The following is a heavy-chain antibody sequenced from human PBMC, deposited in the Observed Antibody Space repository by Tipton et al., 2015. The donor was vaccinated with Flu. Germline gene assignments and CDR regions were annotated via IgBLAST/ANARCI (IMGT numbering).Heavy chain of an antibody. J-gene: IGHJ4*02. Sequence: QLVQSGAGVKKPGASVKVSCKASGYTFIAYYMHWVRQAPGQGLEWMGIIYPSDGSIIYAQKFQGRVTMTRATSTSTVYMEVTSLRSEETAVYYCARDPSPTRVGDTILDSGGQGTLVTVSS. CDR3: ARDPSPTRVGDTILDS. CDR2: IYPSDGSI. CDR1: GYTFIAYY. V-gene: IGHV1-46*01. D-gene: IGHD1-26*01.